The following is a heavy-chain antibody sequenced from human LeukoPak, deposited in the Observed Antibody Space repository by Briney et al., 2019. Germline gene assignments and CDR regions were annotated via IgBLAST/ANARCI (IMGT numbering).Heavy chain of an antibody. Sequence: GGSLRLSCAASGFTFSSYAMSWVRQAPGKGLEWVSSISSSSSYIYYADSVKGRFTISRDNAKNSLYLQMNSLRAEDTAVYYCARDAQQWLAPRGMDVWGQGTTVTISS. V-gene: IGHV3-21*01. CDR3: ARDAQQWLAPRGMDV. CDR2: ISSSSSYI. J-gene: IGHJ6*02. CDR1: GFTFSSYA. D-gene: IGHD6-19*01.